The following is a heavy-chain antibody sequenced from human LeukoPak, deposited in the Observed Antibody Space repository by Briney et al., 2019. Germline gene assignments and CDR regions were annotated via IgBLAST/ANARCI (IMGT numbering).Heavy chain of an antibody. CDR2: ISGSGGST. Sequence: GGSLRLSCAPSGFPFSSYSMNWVRQAPGKGLEWVSAISGSGGSTYYADSVKGRFTISRDNSKNTLYLQMNSLRAEDTAVYYCTTDLGAYYYYGMDVWGQGTTVTVSS. V-gene: IGHV3-23*01. J-gene: IGHJ6*02. CDR1: GFPFSSYS. CDR3: TTDLGAYYYYGMDV.